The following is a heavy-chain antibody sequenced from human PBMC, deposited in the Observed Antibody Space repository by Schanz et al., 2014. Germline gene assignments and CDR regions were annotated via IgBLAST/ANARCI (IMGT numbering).Heavy chain of an antibody. D-gene: IGHD4-17*01. V-gene: IGHV4-31*03. Sequence: QVQLQESGPGLVKPSQTLSLTCTVSGDSISSGGYYWSWIRQHPGKGLEWIGYISYSGVTYYNPSLKSRVTISVDRSKNQFSLRLDSVTAADTAVYYCARDRGHGDLPGDIWGQGTMVTVSS. CDR2: ISYSGVT. CDR3: ARDRGHGDLPGDI. CDR1: GDSISSGGYY. J-gene: IGHJ3*02.